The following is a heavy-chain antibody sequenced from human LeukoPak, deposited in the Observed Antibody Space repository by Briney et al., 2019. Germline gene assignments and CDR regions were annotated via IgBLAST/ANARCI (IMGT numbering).Heavy chain of an antibody. CDR3: ARDRWNDAYNGMDV. CDR1: GGSISSNY. Sequence: SETLSLTCTVSGGSISSNYWSWIRQPPGKGLKWIGYIYHSGSTSYNPSLKSRVTFSVDTSKNQFSLKLNSVTAADTAVYYCARDRWNDAYNGMDVWGQGTTVTVSS. V-gene: IGHV4-59*01. J-gene: IGHJ6*02. CDR2: IYHSGST. D-gene: IGHD1-1*01.